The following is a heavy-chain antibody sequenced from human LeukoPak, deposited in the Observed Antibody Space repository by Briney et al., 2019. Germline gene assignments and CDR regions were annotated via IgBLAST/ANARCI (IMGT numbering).Heavy chain of an antibody. Sequence: LTGGSPRLSCAASGFTFSSYAMSWVRQAPGKGLEWVSAISGSGGSTYYADSVKGRFTISRDNSKNTLYLQMNSLRAEDTAVYYCAKWTKWELPGPLDYWGQGTLVTVSS. CDR3: AKWTKWELPGPLDY. J-gene: IGHJ4*02. D-gene: IGHD1-26*01. CDR1: GFTFSSYA. CDR2: ISGSGGST. V-gene: IGHV3-23*01.